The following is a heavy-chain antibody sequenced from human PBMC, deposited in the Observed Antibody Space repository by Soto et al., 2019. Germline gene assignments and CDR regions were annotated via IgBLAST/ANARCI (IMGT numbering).Heavy chain of an antibody. CDR3: AKDLWIGDIVVVPAAPNWFDP. D-gene: IGHD2-2*01. V-gene: IGHV3-23*01. Sequence: GGSLRLSCAASGFTFSSYAMSWVRQAPGKGLEWVSAISGSGGSTYYADSVKGRFTISRDNSKNTLYLQMNSLRAEDTAVYYCAKDLWIGDIVVVPAAPNWFDPWGQGTLVTVSS. J-gene: IGHJ5*02. CDR2: ISGSGGST. CDR1: GFTFSSYA.